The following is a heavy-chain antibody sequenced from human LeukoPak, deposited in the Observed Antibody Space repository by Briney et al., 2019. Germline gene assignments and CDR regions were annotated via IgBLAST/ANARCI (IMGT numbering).Heavy chain of an antibody. Sequence: ASVTVSCKASGYTFTGYYMHWVRQAPGQGLEWMGWINPNSGGTNYAQKFQGRVTMTRDTSISTAYMELSRLRSDDTAVYYCARVCSSTSCYSRSIDYWGQGTLVTVSS. CDR3: ARVCSSTSCYSRSIDY. D-gene: IGHD2-2*01. J-gene: IGHJ4*02. V-gene: IGHV1-2*02. CDR1: GYTFTGYY. CDR2: INPNSGGT.